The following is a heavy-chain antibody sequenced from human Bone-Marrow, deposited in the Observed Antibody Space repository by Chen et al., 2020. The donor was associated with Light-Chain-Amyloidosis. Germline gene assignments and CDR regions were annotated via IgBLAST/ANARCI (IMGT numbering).Heavy chain of an antibody. CDR1: GFTFSSYA. CDR3: AIGEHDILTGYYPYYYYYGMDV. J-gene: IGHJ6*02. CDR2: ISGSGGST. D-gene: IGHD3-9*01. Sequence: EVQLLESGGGLVQPGGSLRLSCAASGFTFSSYAMSWVRQAPGKGLEWVAAISGSGGSTYYADSVKGRFTISRDNSKNTLYLQMNSLRAEDTAVYYCAIGEHDILTGYYPYYYYYGMDVWGQGTTVTISS. V-gene: IGHV3-23*01.